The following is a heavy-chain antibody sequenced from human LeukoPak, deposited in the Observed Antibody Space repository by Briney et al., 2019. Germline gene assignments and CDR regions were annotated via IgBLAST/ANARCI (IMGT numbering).Heavy chain of an antibody. D-gene: IGHD3-10*01. CDR3: ANGYYGSGSYYNGIY. V-gene: IGHV3-23*01. CDR1: GFTFSSYA. Sequence: PGGSPRLSCAASGFTFSSYAMSWVRQAPGKGLEWVSAISGSGGSTYYADSVKGRFTISRDNSKNTLYLQMNSLRAEDTAVYYCANGYYGSGSYYNGIYWGQGTLVTVSS. J-gene: IGHJ4*02. CDR2: ISGSGGST.